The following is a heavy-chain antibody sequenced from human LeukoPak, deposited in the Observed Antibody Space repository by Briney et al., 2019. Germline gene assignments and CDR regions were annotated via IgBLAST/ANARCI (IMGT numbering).Heavy chain of an antibody. V-gene: IGHV3-7*03. D-gene: IGHD1-1*01. CDR2: IKQDGSEK. J-gene: IGHJ4*02. Sequence: GGSLRLSCAASGFTFSSYAMHWVRQAPGKGLAWVANIKQDGSEKYFVDSVKGRFTISRDNAKNSLYLQVSSLRAEDTAVYYCARGGSRHPSPEDYWGRGTLVTVSS. CDR1: GFTFSSYA. CDR3: ARGGSRHPSPEDY.